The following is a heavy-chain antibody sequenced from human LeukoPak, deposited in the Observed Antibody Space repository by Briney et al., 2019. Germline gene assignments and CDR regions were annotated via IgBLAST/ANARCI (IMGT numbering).Heavy chain of an antibody. CDR1: GYTFTDYY. D-gene: IGHD6-6*01. V-gene: IGHV1-2*02. J-gene: IGHJ4*02. CDR2: INSNSGGT. Sequence: GASVRVSCKTSGYTFTDYYIHWVRQAPGQGLEWMGWINSNSGGTSYAQKCQGRVTLTRDTPTRTAYMELNRLTSDDTAVYYCARTSIAARRADFDSWGQGTVVTVSS. CDR3: ARTSIAARRADFDS.